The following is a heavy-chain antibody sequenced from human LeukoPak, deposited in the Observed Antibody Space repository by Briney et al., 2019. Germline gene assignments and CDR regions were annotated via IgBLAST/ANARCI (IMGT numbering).Heavy chain of an antibody. D-gene: IGHD6-19*01. V-gene: IGHV1-2*02. J-gene: IGHJ4*02. Sequence: ASVKVSCKASGYTFTGHYIHWARQAPGQGLEWMGWIDPNSGDRNCAQKFQGRVTMTRDTSISTVYMELSRLGPDDTAVYYCAREGWDQRDTASFDHWGQGTPVTVSS. CDR1: GYTFTGHY. CDR2: IDPNSGDR. CDR3: AREGWDQRDTASFDH.